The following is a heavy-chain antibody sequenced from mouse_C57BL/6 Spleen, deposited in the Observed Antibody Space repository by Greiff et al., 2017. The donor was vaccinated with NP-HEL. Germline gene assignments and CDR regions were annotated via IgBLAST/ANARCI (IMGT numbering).Heavy chain of an antibody. CDR2: ISSGSSTI. V-gene: IGHV5-17*01. D-gene: IGHD2-2*01. CDR1: GFTFSDYG. Sequence: EVQLVESGGGLVKPGGSLKLSCAASGFTFSDYGMHWVRQAPEKGPEWVAYISSGSSTIYYADTLKGRFTISRDNAKNTLFLQMTSLRSEDTAMYYCARGSTMVTQGFAYWGQGTLVTVSA. CDR3: ARGSTMVTQGFAY. J-gene: IGHJ3*01.